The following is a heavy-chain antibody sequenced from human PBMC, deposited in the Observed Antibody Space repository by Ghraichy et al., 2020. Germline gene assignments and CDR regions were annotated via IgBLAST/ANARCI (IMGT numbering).Heavy chain of an antibody. CDR2: ISSDSVYI. Sequence: GGSLRLSCATSGFNLGVYTMNWLRWAPNRGLEWVASISSDSVYIYYVASVRGRFTISRDNAVKSIYLQMNSLIVDDTAMYYCVRADGSGSFYYWGQGTLVTVSS. CDR3: VRADGSGSFYY. J-gene: IGHJ4*02. CDR1: GFNLGVYT. V-gene: IGHV3-21*01. D-gene: IGHD3-10*01.